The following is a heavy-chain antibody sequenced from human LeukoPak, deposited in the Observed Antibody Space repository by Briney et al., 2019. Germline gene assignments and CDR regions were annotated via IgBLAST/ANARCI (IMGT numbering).Heavy chain of an antibody. J-gene: IGHJ1*01. V-gene: IGHV4-59*01. CDR1: GGSISSYY. D-gene: IGHD3-9*01. Sequence: PPETLSLTCTVSGGSISSYYWSWIRQPPGKGLEWIGYIYYSGSTNYNPSLKSRVTISVDTSKNQFSLRLSSVTAADTAMYYCARHDDILTGYYFHHWGQGTLVTVSS. CDR2: IYYSGST. CDR3: ARHDDILTGYYFHH.